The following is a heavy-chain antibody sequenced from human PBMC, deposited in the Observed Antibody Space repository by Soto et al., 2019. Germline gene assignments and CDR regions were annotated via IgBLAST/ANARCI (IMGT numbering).Heavy chain of an antibody. CDR2: IIPIFGTA. J-gene: IGHJ6*02. D-gene: IGHD3-9*01. CDR3: ARAAPAYYDILTGYYVNYYYYGMDV. V-gene: IGHV1-69*13. Sequence: ASVKVSCKASGGTFSSYAISWGRQPAGQGLEWMGGIIPIFGTANYAQKFQGRVTITADESTSTAYMELSSLRSEDTAVYYCARAAPAYYDILTGYYVNYYYYGMDVLGQGTTVTGSS. CDR1: GGTFSSYA.